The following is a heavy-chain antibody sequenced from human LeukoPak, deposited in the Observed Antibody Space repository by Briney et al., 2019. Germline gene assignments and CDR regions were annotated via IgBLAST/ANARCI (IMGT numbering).Heavy chain of an antibody. CDR3: ARDRGIAARSYYFDY. Sequence: SVKVSCKASGGTFSSYAISWVRQAPGQGLEWMGGIIPIFGTANYAQKFQGRVTITTDESTSTAYMELSSLRSEDTAVYYCARDRGIAARSYYFDYWGQGTLVTVSS. CDR1: GGTFSSYA. D-gene: IGHD6-6*01. J-gene: IGHJ4*02. CDR2: IIPIFGTA. V-gene: IGHV1-69*05.